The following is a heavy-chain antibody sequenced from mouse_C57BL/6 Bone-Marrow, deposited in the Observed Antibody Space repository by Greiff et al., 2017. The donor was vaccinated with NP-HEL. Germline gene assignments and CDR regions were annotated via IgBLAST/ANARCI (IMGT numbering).Heavy chain of an antibody. V-gene: IGHV1-82*01. J-gene: IGHJ2*01. Sequence: QVQLKQSGPELVKPGASVKISCKASGYAFSSSWMNWVKQRPGKGLEWIGRIYPGDGDTNYNGKFKGKATLTADKSSSTAYMQLSSLTSEDSAVYFCAREGGLSYFDYWGQGTTLTVSS. CDR1: GYAFSSSW. CDR2: IYPGDGDT. D-gene: IGHD3-1*01. CDR3: AREGGLSYFDY.